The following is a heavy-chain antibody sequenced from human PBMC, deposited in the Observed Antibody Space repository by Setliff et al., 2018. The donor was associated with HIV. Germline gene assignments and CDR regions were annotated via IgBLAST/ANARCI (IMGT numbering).Heavy chain of an antibody. D-gene: IGHD3-22*01. V-gene: IGHV3-21*05. CDR1: GFTFSNYY. J-gene: IGHJ4*02. Sequence: PSETLSLSCTGSGFTFSNYYFTWVRQAPGKGLEWVAHISIGDIYIDYAESVKGRFTISRDNTKNSLYLQMNSLRAEDTAVYYCAEGDSFVFSYVYPDYWGPGTLVTVSS. CDR2: ISIGDIYI. CDR3: AEGDSFVFSYVYPDY.